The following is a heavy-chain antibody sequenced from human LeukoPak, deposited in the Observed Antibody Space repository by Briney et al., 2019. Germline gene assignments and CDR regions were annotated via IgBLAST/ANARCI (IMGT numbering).Heavy chain of an antibody. CDR3: ARDRRTTVEPQPDAFDI. V-gene: IGHV4-38-2*02. D-gene: IGHD4-23*01. CDR2: IYHSGST. Sequence: PSETLSLTCTVSGYSISSGYYWGWIRQPPGKGLEWIGSIYHSGSTYYNPSLKSRVTISVDTSKNQFSLKLSSVTAADTAVYYCARDRRTTVEPQPDAFDIWGQGTMVTVSS. J-gene: IGHJ3*02. CDR1: GYSISSGYY.